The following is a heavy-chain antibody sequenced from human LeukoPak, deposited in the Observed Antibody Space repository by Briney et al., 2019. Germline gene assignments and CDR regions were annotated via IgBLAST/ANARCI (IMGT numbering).Heavy chain of an antibody. J-gene: IGHJ4*02. CDR1: GFTFSSYG. CDR2: ISYDGSTK. V-gene: IGHV3-30*18. Sequence: GRSLRLSCAASGFTFSSYGMHWVRQAPGKGLEWVAVISYDGSTKYYADSVKGRFTISRDNSKNTLYLQMNSLRAEDTAVYYCAKEYYYVHWGQGTLVTVSS. CDR3: AKEYYYVH.